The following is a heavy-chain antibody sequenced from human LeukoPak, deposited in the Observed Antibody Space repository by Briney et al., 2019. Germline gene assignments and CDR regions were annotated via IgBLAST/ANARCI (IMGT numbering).Heavy chain of an antibody. Sequence: SETLSLTCTVSGDSITSYSWSWIRQPPGTGLEWIGYIYNSGSTNYSPSLKSRVTMSLDSSKNQLSLRLRSVTAADTAFYYCARHNARLRGWIGEVDYWGQGALVTVSS. J-gene: IGHJ4*02. CDR2: IYNSGST. CDR1: GDSITSYS. V-gene: IGHV4-59*08. CDR3: ARHNARLRGWIGEVDY. D-gene: IGHD3-10*01.